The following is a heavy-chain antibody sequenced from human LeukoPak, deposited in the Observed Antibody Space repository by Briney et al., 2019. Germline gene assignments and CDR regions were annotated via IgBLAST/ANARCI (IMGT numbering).Heavy chain of an antibody. CDR1: GYSISSGYC. V-gene: IGHV4-38-2*02. CDR3: ARAAWSRNYYGSGSYRSPVNYFYYYYMDV. Sequence: SETLSLNCTVFGYSISSGYCWGWIRQPPGKGLEWIGNICHGESTYYNPSLYNPSLKSRVTISSDTSKNQFSLKLTSVSAADTALYYCARAAWSRNYYGSGSYRSPVNYFYYYYMDVWGKGTTVTVSS. J-gene: IGHJ6*03. CDR2: ICHGEST. D-gene: IGHD3-10*01.